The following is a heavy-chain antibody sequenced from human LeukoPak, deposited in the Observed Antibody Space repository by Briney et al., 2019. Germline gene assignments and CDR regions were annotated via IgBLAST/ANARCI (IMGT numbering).Heavy chain of an antibody. J-gene: IGHJ4*02. D-gene: IGHD6-13*01. CDR3: AKRFLYSSSWFFDL. Sequence: GGSLRLSCAASGFTFDEYGMNWVRHFPGKGLECVSGINWNGGNAGYADSVKGRLTISRDNAKNSLYLQIDSLTAEDTALYYCAKRFLYSSSWFFDLWGQGTMVTVSS. V-gene: IGHV3-20*04. CDR2: INWNGGNA. CDR1: GFTFDEYG.